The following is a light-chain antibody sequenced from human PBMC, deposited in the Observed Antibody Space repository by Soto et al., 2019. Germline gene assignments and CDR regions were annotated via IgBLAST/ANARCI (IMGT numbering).Light chain of an antibody. V-gene: IGKV1-39*01. CDR2: AAS. CDR1: QSISSY. CDR3: QQSYSTPPLT. Sequence: DIQRTQSPSSLSASVGDRVTITCRASQSISSYLNWYQKNTGKDPKLLIYAASSLQSGVPSRFSGSGSGTDFTLTISSLQPEDFATYYCQQSYSTPPLTFGGGTKVEIK. J-gene: IGKJ4*01.